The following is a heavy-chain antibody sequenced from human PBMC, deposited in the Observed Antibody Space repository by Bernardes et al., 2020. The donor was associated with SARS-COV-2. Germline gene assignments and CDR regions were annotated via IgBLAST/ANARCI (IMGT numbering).Heavy chain of an antibody. Sequence: GGSLRLSCAASGFTFSSYWMSWVRQAPGKGLEWVANIKQDGDNEYYGDSVKGRFTISRDNSTNTVYLQMNRLRVEDTALYYCAKETSEGPPFHWGQGTLVTVSS. CDR1: GFTFSSYW. V-gene: IGHV3-7*01. CDR2: IKQDGDNE. CDR3: AKETSEGPPFH. J-gene: IGHJ1*01.